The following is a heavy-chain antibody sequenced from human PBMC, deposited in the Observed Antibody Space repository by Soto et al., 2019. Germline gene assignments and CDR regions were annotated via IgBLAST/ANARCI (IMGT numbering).Heavy chain of an antibody. V-gene: IGHV1-46*01. CDR2: INPSGDTT. CDR3: ARGDGYFGSGSTSYFDN. D-gene: IGHD3-10*01. J-gene: IGHJ4*02. CDR1: GYTFSSYY. Sequence: QVQLVQSGAEVKKPGASVKVSCKASGYTFSSYYMHWVRQAPGHGLEWMGIINPSGDTTTYPQNFQGRVTMTRDTSTSTLYLDLSSLRSEDTAVYYCARGDGYFGSGSTSYFDNWGQGTLVTVSS.